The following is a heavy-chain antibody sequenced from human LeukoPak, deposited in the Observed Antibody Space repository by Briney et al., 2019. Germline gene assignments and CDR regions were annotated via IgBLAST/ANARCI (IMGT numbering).Heavy chain of an antibody. Sequence: SQTLSLTCAISGDSVSSNSAAWNWLRQSPSRGLEWLGSTYYRSKWYNDYAVSVKSRITINPDTSKNQFSLQLNSVTPEDTAVYYCARVGSGWYRNFDYWGQGTLVTVSS. CDR1: GDSVSSNSAA. CDR2: TYYRSKWYN. CDR3: ARVGSGWYRNFDY. V-gene: IGHV6-1*01. J-gene: IGHJ4*02. D-gene: IGHD6-19*01.